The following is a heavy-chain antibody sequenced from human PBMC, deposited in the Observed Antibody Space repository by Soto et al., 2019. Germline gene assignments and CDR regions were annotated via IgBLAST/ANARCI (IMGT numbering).Heavy chain of an antibody. J-gene: IGHJ4*02. CDR1: VGSISSAAYY. CDR2: ISHSGST. V-gene: IGHV4-31*03. Sequence: QVQLQESGPGLVKPSQTLSLTCTVSVGSISSAAYYWSWIRQHPGKGLEWIGYISHSGSTYYNPSRKSRVIISVDTSKNQCSLSLTSVTAADTAVYYCAREYTYGSNFFDCWGQGALVTVSS. D-gene: IGHD2-2*02. CDR3: AREYTYGSNFFDC.